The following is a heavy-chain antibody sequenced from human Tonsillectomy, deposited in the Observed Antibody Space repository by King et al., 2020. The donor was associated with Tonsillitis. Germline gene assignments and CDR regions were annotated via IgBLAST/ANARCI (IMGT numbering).Heavy chain of an antibody. V-gene: IGHV4-39*01. CDR1: GGSISSGTYY. J-gene: IGHJ4*02. Sequence: QLQESGPGLVKASETLSLTCTVSGGSISSGTYYWGWIRQPPGKGLEWIGSLSYSGSIYYNPSLKSRVTISVDTSKNQFSLELTSVTAADTAVYYCARHGMATNWGHYFDYWGQGTLVTVSS. D-gene: IGHD5-24*01. CDR2: LSYSGSI. CDR3: ARHGMATNWGHYFDY.